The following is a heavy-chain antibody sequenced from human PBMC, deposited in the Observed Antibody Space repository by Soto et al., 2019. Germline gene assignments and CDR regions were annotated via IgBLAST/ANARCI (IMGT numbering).Heavy chain of an antibody. D-gene: IGHD3-22*01. V-gene: IGHV4-59*01. Sequence: PSETLSLTYTVSGGSISSYYWSWIRQPPGKGLEWIGYIYYSGSTNYNPSLKSRVTISVDTSKNQFSLKLSSVTAADTAVYYCARDRDDSSGYPSGEFDYWGQGTLVTVSS. J-gene: IGHJ4*02. CDR3: ARDRDDSSGYPSGEFDY. CDR1: GGSISSYY. CDR2: IYYSGST.